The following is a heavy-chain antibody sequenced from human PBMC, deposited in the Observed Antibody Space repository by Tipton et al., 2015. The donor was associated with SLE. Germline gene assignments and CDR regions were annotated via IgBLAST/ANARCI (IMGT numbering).Heavy chain of an antibody. Sequence: TLSLTCAVYGGSFSGYQWSWIRQPPGKGLEWLGEIHHTGSTNYNPSLKSRVTISVDTSKNQFSLRLSSVTAADTAVYYCAKTVAGVAYLFDLWGQGTLVTVSS. D-gene: IGHD6-19*01. V-gene: IGHV4-34*01. CDR2: IHHTGST. CDR1: GGSFSGYQ. CDR3: AKTVAGVAYLFDL. J-gene: IGHJ4*02.